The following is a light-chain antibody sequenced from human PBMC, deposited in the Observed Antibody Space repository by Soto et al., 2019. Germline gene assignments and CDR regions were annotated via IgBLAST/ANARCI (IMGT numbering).Light chain of an antibody. J-gene: IGLJ7*01. CDR2: GNN. CDR1: SSNIGSNY. Sequence: QPVLTQPPSASGTPGQRVTISCSGSSSNIGSNYVYWYQQLPGTAPKLLIFGNNQRPSGVPDRFSGSKSGTSASLAISGLRSEDEADYYCAAWDDSLSGAVFGGGTQLTVL. V-gene: IGLV1-47*02. CDR3: AAWDDSLSGAV.